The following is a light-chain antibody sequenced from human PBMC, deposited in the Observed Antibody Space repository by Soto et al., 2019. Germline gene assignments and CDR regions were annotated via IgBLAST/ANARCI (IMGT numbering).Light chain of an antibody. CDR1: QSLLHSNGYNY. Sequence: DIVMTQSPLSLPVTPGEPASISCRSSQSLLHSNGYNYLDWYLQKPGQSPPLLIYLGSNRASGVPDRFSGIGSDTDSKLKISRVEAEDVGVYYCMEALQTPFTCGPGTKVDIK. J-gene: IGKJ3*01. CDR2: LGS. V-gene: IGKV2-28*01. CDR3: MEALQTPFT.